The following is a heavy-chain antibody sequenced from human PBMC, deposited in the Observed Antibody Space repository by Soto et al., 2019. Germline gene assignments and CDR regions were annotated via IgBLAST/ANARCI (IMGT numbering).Heavy chain of an antibody. CDR2: IRSKAYGGTT. CDR3: TREDWYYYDSSGYLAPNY. D-gene: IGHD3-22*01. V-gene: IGHV3-49*03. Sequence: GGSLRLSCTASGFTFGDYAMSWFRQAPGKGLEWVGFIRSKAYGGTTEYAASVKGRFTISRDDSKSIAYLQMNSLKTEDTAVYYCTREDWYYYDSSGYLAPNYWGQGTLVPVSS. CDR1: GFTFGDYA. J-gene: IGHJ4*02.